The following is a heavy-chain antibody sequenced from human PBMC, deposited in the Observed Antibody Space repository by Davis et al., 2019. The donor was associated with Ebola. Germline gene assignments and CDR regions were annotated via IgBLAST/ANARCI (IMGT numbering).Heavy chain of an antibody. Sequence: ASVKVSCKASGGTFNSYTISWVRQAPGQGLEWMGWISTNTGNPTYAQGFTGRFVFSFDTSVSTAYLQISSLKAEDSAIYYCARSSYSWYFSGMDVWGKGTTVTVSS. D-gene: IGHD6-13*01. CDR1: GGTFNSYT. J-gene: IGHJ6*04. V-gene: IGHV7-4-1*02. CDR3: ARSSYSWYFSGMDV. CDR2: ISTNTGNP.